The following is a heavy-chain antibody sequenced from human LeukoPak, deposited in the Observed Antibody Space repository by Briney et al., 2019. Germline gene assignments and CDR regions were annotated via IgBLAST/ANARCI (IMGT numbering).Heavy chain of an antibody. CDR2: ISYDGSNK. V-gene: IGHV3-30*18. Sequence: PGGSLRLSCAASGFTFSSYGMHWVRQAPGKGLEWVAVISYDGSNKYYADSVKGRFTISRDNSKNTLYLQMNSLRAEDTAVYYCAKERWELPTSIYFDYWGQGTLVTVSS. J-gene: IGHJ4*02. D-gene: IGHD1-26*01. CDR1: GFTFSSYG. CDR3: AKERWELPTSIYFDY.